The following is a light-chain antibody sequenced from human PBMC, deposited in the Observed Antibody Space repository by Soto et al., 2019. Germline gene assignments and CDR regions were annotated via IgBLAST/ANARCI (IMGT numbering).Light chain of an antibody. CDR1: TGAVTSGHY. CDR3: LLSYRGAQAV. CDR2: DTS. V-gene: IGLV7-46*01. J-gene: IGLJ2*01. Sequence: QAVVTQEPSLTVSPGGTVTRTCGSSTGAVTSGHYPYWFQQKPGQAPRPLIYDTSNKHSWTPARFSGSLLGGKAALTLSGAQPEDEAEYYCLLSYRGAQAVFGGGTKLTVL.